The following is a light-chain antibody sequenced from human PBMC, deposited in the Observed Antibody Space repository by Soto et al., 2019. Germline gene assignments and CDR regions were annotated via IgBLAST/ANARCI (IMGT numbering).Light chain of an antibody. CDR2: EVT. Sequence: QSALTQPPSASGSPGQSVTISCTGTSSDVGGYNFVSWYQQYPGKAPKLMIYEVTKRPSGVTDRFSGSKSGNTASLTVSGLQAEDEADYYCSSYAGSNNWVFGGGTKLTVL. V-gene: IGLV2-8*01. CDR1: SSDVGGYNF. CDR3: SSYAGSNNWV. J-gene: IGLJ3*02.